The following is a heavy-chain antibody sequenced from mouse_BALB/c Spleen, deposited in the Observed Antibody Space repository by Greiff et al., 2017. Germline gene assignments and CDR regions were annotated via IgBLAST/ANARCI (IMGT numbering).Heavy chain of an antibody. CDR2: IDPANGNT. CDR1: GFNIKDTY. CDR3: AAGLTGAWFAY. D-gene: IGHD4-1*01. V-gene: IGHV14-3*02. Sequence: VQLQQSGAELVKPGASVKLSCTASGFNIKDTYMHWVKQRPEQGLEWIGRIDPANGNTKYDPKFQGKATITADTSSNTAYLQLSSLTSEDTAVYYWAAGLTGAWFAYWGQGTLVTVSA. J-gene: IGHJ3*01.